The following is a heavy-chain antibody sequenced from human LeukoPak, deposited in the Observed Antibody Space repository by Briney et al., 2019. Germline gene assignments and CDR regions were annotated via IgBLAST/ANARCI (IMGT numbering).Heavy chain of an antibody. CDR1: GFTFSNYW. J-gene: IGHJ5*02. D-gene: IGHD6-13*01. CDR2: INSDGITT. Sequence: PGGSLRLSCAASGFTFSNYWMHWVRQAPGKGLVWVSRINSDGITTGYAESVKGRFSISRDNAKNTLYLQMNSLKAEDTAVYYCARDGSSWANWFDPWGQGTLVTVSS. CDR3: ARDGSSWANWFDP. V-gene: IGHV3-74*01.